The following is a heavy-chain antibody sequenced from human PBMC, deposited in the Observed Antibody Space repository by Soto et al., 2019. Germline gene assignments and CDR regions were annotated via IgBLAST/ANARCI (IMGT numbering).Heavy chain of an antibody. D-gene: IGHD2-2*01. Sequence: EVQLLESGGGLVQPGGSLRLSCTASGFTFSTYAMSWVRQAPGKGLEWVSTISDSGSTYYADSVKGRFTLSRDNSKNTLYLEMNSVRAEDTAVYYCAKDKGGRYCSRTSCLYSFDYWGQGTLVTVSS. V-gene: IGHV3-23*01. CDR2: ISDSGST. CDR1: GFTFSTYA. J-gene: IGHJ4*02. CDR3: AKDKGGRYCSRTSCLYSFDY.